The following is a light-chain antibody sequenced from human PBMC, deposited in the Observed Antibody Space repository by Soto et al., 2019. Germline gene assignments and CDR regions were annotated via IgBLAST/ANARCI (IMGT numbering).Light chain of an antibody. V-gene: IGKV3-20*01. CDR3: QQYSSSPRT. Sequence: EIVLTQSSGTLSLSPGESAPLSCRASQSVSSTYLAWYQQKPGQAPRLLIYGASSRATGIPDRFSGSGSGTDFTLTINRLEPEDFAVYYCQQYSSSPRTFGQGTKVDI. CDR1: QSVSSTY. J-gene: IGKJ1*01. CDR2: GAS.